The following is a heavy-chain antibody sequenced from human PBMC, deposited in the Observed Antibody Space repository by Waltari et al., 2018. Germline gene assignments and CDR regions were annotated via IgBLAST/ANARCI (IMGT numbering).Heavy chain of an antibody. CDR1: RDAVTEHS. CDR2: VNPNGGGT. Sequence: LVQSGAEVMKPGASVRVPCKASRDAVTEHSKRWVRQAPGQGLEWMGWVNPNGGGTNYAQRFAGRITVTWDASITTAYMEFSRLTSGDTAVYFCAREYCGGDCRLFDYWGQGTPVTVSS. J-gene: IGHJ4*02. CDR3: AREYCGGDCRLFDY. D-gene: IGHD2-21*02. V-gene: IGHV1-2*02.